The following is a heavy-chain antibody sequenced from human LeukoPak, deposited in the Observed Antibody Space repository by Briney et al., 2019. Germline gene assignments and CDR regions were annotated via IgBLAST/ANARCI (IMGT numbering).Heavy chain of an antibody. CDR2: TYYRSKWYN. Sequence: SQTLSLSCAISGDSVSSNDATWNWIRQSPSRGLEWLGRTYYRSKWYNDYAVSVKSRITITPDTFKNQFSLQLTSVTPEDTAVYYCARNSMFDYWGQGTLVTVSS. V-gene: IGHV6-1*01. CDR3: ARNSMFDY. CDR1: GDSVSSNDAT. J-gene: IGHJ4*02. D-gene: IGHD4-23*01.